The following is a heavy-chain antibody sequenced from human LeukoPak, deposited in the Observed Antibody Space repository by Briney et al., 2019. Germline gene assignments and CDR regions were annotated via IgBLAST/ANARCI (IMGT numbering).Heavy chain of an antibody. Sequence: GGSLRLSCAASGFTFSSYSMNWVRQTPGKGLEWVSSISSSSSYIYYADSVKGRFTISRDNAKNSLYLQMNSLRAEDTAVYYCARDSTMVRGVTFLFDYWGQGTLVTVSS. CDR2: ISSSSSYI. CDR3: ARDSTMVRGVTFLFDY. D-gene: IGHD3-10*01. CDR1: GFTFSSYS. V-gene: IGHV3-21*01. J-gene: IGHJ4*02.